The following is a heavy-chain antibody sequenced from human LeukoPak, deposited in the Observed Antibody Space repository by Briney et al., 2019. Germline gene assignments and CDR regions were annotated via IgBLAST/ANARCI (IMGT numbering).Heavy chain of an antibody. CDR1: GYRYSYYW. CDR2: IYGGDSET. D-gene: IGHD6-19*01. Sequence: GESLKISFQGSGYRYSYYWIGWVRPMPGKGLEWMGIIYGGDSETRYSPSLQGQVTISADKSINTAHLQWSSLKASDTAMYYCARTTTYSSGWYGAYWGQGTLVTVSS. J-gene: IGHJ4*02. CDR3: ARTTTYSSGWYGAY. V-gene: IGHV5-51*01.